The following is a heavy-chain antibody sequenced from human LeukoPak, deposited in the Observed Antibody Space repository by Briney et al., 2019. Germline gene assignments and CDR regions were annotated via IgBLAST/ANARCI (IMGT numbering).Heavy chain of an antibody. CDR3: ARELATGTTVWFDP. D-gene: IGHD1-1*01. V-gene: IGHV1-2*02. CDR1: GYTFTGYY. Sequence: ASVKLSCNASGYTFTGYYIHWVRQPPGQGLAWIRWINPDSGGTNYAQNFQGRVTMTRDTSISTAYMELSRLRSDDTAVYSCARELATGTTVWFDPWGQGTLVTVSS. CDR2: INPDSGGT. J-gene: IGHJ5*02.